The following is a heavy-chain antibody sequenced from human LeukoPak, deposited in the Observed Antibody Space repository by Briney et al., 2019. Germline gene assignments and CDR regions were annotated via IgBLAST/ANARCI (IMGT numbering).Heavy chain of an antibody. CDR2: INVGNGNT. V-gene: IGHV1-3*01. D-gene: IGHD3-10*01. CDR3: ARDLIVYGSGSYFDY. Sequence: ASVKVSCKTSGYSFTTYSIHWVRQAPGQGLEWMAWINVGNGNTKYSQNFQGRLTITTDTSASTAYMELSSLRSEDTALYFCARDLIVYGSGSYFDYWGQGTLVTVSS. J-gene: IGHJ4*02. CDR1: GYSFTTYS.